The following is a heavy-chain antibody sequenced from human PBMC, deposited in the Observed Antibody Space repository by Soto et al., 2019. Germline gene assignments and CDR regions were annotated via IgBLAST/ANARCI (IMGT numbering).Heavy chain of an antibody. CDR1: GGSISSSSYY. V-gene: IGHV4-39*01. Sequence: SETLSLTCTVSGGSISSSSYYWGWIRQPPGKGLEWIGSIYYSGSTYYNPSLKSRVTISVDTSKNQFSLKLSSVTAADTAVYYCERLYSSGWPYNWFDPWGQGTLVTVSS. CDR2: IYYSGST. CDR3: ERLYSSGWPYNWFDP. J-gene: IGHJ5*02. D-gene: IGHD6-19*01.